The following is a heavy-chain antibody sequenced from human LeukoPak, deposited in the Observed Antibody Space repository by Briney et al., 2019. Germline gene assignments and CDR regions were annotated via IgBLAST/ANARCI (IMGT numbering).Heavy chain of an antibody. J-gene: IGHJ5*02. Sequence: SETLSLICTVSGASISSSNWNWIRQAPGKGLEWIGYITFGGGTNYHPSLGSRVTISLDMSKNQFSLKLTSVTAADTAIYYCARDSVYATNWYDPWGQGTLVTVSS. CDR1: GASISSSN. CDR2: ITFGGGT. CDR3: ARDSVYATNWYDP. D-gene: IGHD2-8*01. V-gene: IGHV4-59*01.